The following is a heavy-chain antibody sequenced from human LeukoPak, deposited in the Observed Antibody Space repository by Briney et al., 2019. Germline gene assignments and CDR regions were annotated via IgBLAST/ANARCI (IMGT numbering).Heavy chain of an antibody. CDR2: IYYNGNT. CDR1: GGSINNNY. V-gene: IGHV4-59*01. CDR3: ARGGWSQDY. Sequence: PSETLSLTCTVSGGSINNNYWSWFRQSPGKGLEWIGYIYYNGNTNYNTSLESRVTISVDTSKNQIHLRLSSVTAADTAVYYRARGGWSQDYWGQGTLVTVSS. J-gene: IGHJ4*02. D-gene: IGHD6-19*01.